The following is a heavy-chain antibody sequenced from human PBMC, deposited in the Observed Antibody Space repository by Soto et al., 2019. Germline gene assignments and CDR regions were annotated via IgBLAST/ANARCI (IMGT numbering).Heavy chain of an antibody. CDR2: INAGYGNT. D-gene: IGHD1-1*01. Sequence: QVHLVQSGAEVRKPGASVKVSCKASGYTFSSYAMHWVRQAPGQRLEWIGWINAGYGNTKSSQKFQDRVTLSRDTSASTAHMELTSMRSDDTAVYYCARDTRDGTFDFWDQGTLVTVSS. V-gene: IGHV1-3*01. CDR1: GYTFSSYA. J-gene: IGHJ4*02. CDR3: ARDTRDGTFDF.